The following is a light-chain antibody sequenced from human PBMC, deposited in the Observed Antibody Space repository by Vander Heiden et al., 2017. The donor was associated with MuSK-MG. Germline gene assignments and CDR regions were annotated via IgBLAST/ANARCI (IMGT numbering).Light chain of an antibody. V-gene: IGKV2-28*01. CDR3: MQDLQPYT. Sequence: DIVLTQSPLSLPVTPGEPASISCRSSQSLLHSSGSHYVDWFLQKPGQSLQLLIYLGSRRAYGVPDRFSGSGSGTDFTLKISRVEAEDVGTYYCMQDLQPYTFGQGTKLEI. CDR1: QSLLHSSGSHY. CDR2: LGS. J-gene: IGKJ2*01.